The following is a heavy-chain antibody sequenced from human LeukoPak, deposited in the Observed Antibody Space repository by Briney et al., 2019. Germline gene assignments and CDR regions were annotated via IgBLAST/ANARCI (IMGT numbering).Heavy chain of an antibody. V-gene: IGHV3-23*01. CDR3: AKVGRRIGYFDY. D-gene: IGHD1-26*01. Sequence: GGSLRLSCAASGFTFSSYAMSWLRQAPGKGLEWVSAISGSGGSTYYADSVKGRFTISRDNSKNTLYLQMNSLRAEDTAVYYCAKVGRRIGYFDYWGQGTLVTVSS. CDR2: ISGSGGST. CDR1: GFTFSSYA. J-gene: IGHJ4*02.